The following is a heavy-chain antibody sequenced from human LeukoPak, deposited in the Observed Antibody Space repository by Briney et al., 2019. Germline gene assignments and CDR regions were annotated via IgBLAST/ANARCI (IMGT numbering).Heavy chain of an antibody. D-gene: IGHD3-10*01. CDR3: AKDLREFVGLAPKLLHLPDY. J-gene: IGHJ4*02. V-gene: IGHV3-23*01. CDR2: IGYGGGDI. CDR1: GFTFSSHA. Sequence: HPGGSLRLSCAASGFTFSSHAMTGVRQAPGKGLEWVSVIGYGGGDIQYADSVKGRFTISRDNSKNTLYLQMNSLRAEDTAVYYCAKDLREFVGLAPKLLHLPDYWGQGTLVTVSS.